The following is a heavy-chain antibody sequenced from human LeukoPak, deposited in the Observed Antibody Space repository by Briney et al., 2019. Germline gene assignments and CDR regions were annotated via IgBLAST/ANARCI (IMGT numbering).Heavy chain of an antibody. D-gene: IGHD6-19*01. Sequence: PGGSLRRSCVASGFTFNNYWMSWVRQAPGKGLEWVAKIKQGGSDKYYVDSVKGRFTISRDNAKNSLYLQMNSLRAEDTAVYYCASGGWYFDYWGQGTLVTVSS. V-gene: IGHV3-7*01. J-gene: IGHJ4*02. CDR3: ASGGWYFDY. CDR1: GFTFNNYW. CDR2: IKQGGSDK.